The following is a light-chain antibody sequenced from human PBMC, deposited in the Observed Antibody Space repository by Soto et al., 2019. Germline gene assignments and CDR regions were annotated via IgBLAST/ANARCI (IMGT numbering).Light chain of an antibody. V-gene: IGKV3-11*01. CDR2: EAS. CDR1: QSVSNY. J-gene: IGKJ5*01. Sequence: EIVLTQFPATLSLSLGERATLSCKASQSVSNYVGWYQQKPGQAPRLLISEASDRATGIPARFSGSGSGTDFTLTISSLEPEDFALYHCQHRGTFGQGTRLEIK. CDR3: QHRGT.